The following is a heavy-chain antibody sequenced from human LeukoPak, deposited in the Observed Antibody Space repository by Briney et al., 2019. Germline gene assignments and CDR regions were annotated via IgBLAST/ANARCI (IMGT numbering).Heavy chain of an antibody. V-gene: IGHV3-66*02. D-gene: IGHD3-9*01. CDR3: AREAGDILTGGYIDV. CDR2: IYSAGDT. Sequence: GGSLRLSCAASGFTFSDYYMSWVRQAPGKGLEWVSVIYSAGDTYYANSVKGRFTISRDNSKNTLYLQMNSLRAEDTAVYYCAREAGDILTGGYIDVWGKGTTVTVSS. CDR1: GFTFSDYY. J-gene: IGHJ6*03.